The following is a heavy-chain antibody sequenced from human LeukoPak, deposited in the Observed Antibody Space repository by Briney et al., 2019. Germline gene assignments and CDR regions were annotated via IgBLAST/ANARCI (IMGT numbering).Heavy chain of an antibody. J-gene: IGHJ6*02. V-gene: IGHV3-73*01. Sequence: GGPLGPSFAAPGFTLGGPARPWFRKPSGKGLNWVGRIRSKANSYATAYAASVKGRFTISRDDSKNTAYLQMNSLKTEDTAVYYCTKTPYGMDVWGQGTTVTVSS. D-gene: IGHD4-23*01. CDR2: IRSKANSYAT. CDR3: TKTPYGMDV. CDR1: GFTLGGPA.